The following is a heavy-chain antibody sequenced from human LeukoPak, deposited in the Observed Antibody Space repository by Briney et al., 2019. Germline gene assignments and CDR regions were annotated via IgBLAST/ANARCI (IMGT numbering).Heavy chain of an antibody. J-gene: IGHJ3*02. Sequence: ASVQFSCQASGYTFTSYDINWVRPATGQGLEWMGWMNPNSGNTGYAQKFRGRVTMTSNTSISTAYMELSSLRCEDTAVYYCARVDSSSWDAFDIWGQGTMVTVSS. CDR1: GYTFTSYD. V-gene: IGHV1-8*01. D-gene: IGHD6-13*01. CDR3: ARVDSSSWDAFDI. CDR2: MNPNSGNT.